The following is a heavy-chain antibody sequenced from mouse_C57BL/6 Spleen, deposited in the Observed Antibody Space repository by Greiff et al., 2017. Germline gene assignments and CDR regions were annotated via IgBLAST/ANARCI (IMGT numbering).Heavy chain of an antibody. V-gene: IGHV1-82*01. CDR3: ARQLYYAMDY. CDR2: IYPGDGDT. Sequence: VQLQQSGPELVKPGASVKISCKASGYAFSSSWMNWVKQRPGKGLEWIGRIYPGDGDTNYNGKFKGKATLTADKSSSTAYMQLSSLTSEDSAVXFCARQLYYAMDYWGQGTSVTVSS. D-gene: IGHD3-1*01. CDR1: GYAFSSSW. J-gene: IGHJ4*01.